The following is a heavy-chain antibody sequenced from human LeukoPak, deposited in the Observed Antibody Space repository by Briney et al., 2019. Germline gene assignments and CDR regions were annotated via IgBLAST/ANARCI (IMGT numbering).Heavy chain of an antibody. J-gene: IGHJ4*02. V-gene: IGHV4-39*01. CDR1: GGSISIISSSTYY. CDR3: ARQLPPAAADTRGYFDY. CDR2: LYYGENS. Sequence: PSETLSLTCTVSGGSISIISSSTYYWGWIRQAPGKGLEWIGSLYYGENSHYNPSLKSRATLSVYTSNNQFSLKLTSVTAADAAVYFCARQLPPAAADTRGYFDYWGQGTVVTVSS. D-gene: IGHD6-25*01.